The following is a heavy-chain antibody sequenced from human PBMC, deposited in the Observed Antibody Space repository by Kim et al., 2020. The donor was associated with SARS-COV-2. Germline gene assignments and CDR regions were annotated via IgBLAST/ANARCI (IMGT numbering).Heavy chain of an antibody. J-gene: IGHJ6*03. CDR2: INHSGST. Sequence: SETLSLTCAVYGGSFSGYYWSWIRQPPGKGLEWIGEINHSGSTNYNPSLKSRVTISVDTSKNQFSLKLSSVTAADTAVYYCARGGGFPLGNWNYNRYYYYYMDVWGKGTTVTVSS. CDR1: GGSFSGYY. CDR3: ARGGGFPLGNWNYNRYYYYYMDV. D-gene: IGHD1-7*01. V-gene: IGHV4-34*01.